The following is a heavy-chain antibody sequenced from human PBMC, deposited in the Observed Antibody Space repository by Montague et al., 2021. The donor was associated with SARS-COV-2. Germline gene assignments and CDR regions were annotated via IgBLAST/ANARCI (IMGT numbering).Heavy chain of an antibody. CDR3: ASEEGSRGFWSGYGWHWFDP. D-gene: IGHD3-3*01. CDR1: GGSVSSGSYY. Sequence: SETLSLTCTVSGGSVSSGSYYWSWIRQPPGKGLEWIGYIYYSGSTNYNPSLKSRVTISVDTSKNQFSLKLSSVTAADTAVYYCASEEGSRGFWSGYGWHWFDPWGQGTLVTVSS. CDR2: IYYSGST. V-gene: IGHV4-61*01. J-gene: IGHJ5*02.